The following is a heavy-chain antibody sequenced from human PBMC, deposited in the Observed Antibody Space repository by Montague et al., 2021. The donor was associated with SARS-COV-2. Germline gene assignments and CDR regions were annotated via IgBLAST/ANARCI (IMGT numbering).Heavy chain of an antibody. CDR1: GGSFSGYY. J-gene: IGHJ6*02. Sequence: SETLSLTCAVYGGSFSGYYWSWIRQPQGNGLERIGEINHSGSTKXNPSLKSRVTISVDTSKNQFSLKLSSVTAADTAVYYCAGGELELHIRDYYYYGMDVWGQGTTVTVSS. CDR2: INHSGST. CDR3: AGGELELHIRDYYYYGMDV. V-gene: IGHV4-34*01. D-gene: IGHD1-7*01.